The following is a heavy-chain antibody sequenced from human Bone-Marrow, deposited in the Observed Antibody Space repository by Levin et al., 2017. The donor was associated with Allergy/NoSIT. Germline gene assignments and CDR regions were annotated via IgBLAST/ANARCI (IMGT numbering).Heavy chain of an antibody. CDR3: ARDYSPHFYYYADV. CDR1: GYTFTASY. V-gene: IGHV1-2*06. CDR2: INPDSGGT. D-gene: IGHD2-15*01. Sequence: GESLKISCQASGYTFTASYIHWVRQAPGQGLEWMGRINPDSGGTNFAEAFKGRVTLTRDTSVNTAYMELSGLRSDDTAVYYCARDYSPHFYYYADVWGKGTTVIVSS. J-gene: IGHJ6*03.